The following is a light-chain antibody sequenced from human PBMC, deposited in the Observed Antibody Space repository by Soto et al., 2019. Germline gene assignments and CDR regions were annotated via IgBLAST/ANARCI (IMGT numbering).Light chain of an antibody. CDR1: QSVNSN. V-gene: IGKV3-15*01. CDR2: GAS. Sequence: EIVMTQSPATLSVSPGERVTLSCRASQSVNSNLAWYQQKPGQAPRLLIYGASTRATGIPARFSGSGSGTEFTLTISSLQSEDFAVYYCQQFHNWPRTFGQGTKLEIK. J-gene: IGKJ2*01. CDR3: QQFHNWPRT.